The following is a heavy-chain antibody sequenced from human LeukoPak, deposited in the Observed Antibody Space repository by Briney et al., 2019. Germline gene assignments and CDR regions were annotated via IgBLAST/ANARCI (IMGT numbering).Heavy chain of an antibody. Sequence: SETLSLTCSVSGSSFTGYYWTWLRQTPGKGLVWIGENNNSGGITYNPSLNSRVTISVDASKNEFSLKLNSVTAADTAVYYCARGRREKLDFWGQGTLVTVSS. V-gene: IGHV4-34*01. CDR2: NNNSGGI. CDR1: GSSFTGYY. J-gene: IGHJ4*02. CDR3: ARGRREKLDF.